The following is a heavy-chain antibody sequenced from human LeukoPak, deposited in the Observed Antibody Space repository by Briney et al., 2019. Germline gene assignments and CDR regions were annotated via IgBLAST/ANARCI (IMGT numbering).Heavy chain of an antibody. CDR1: GFTFSSYW. J-gene: IGHJ4*02. D-gene: IGHD6-19*01. V-gene: IGHV3-7*01. CDR2: IKQDGNEK. Sequence: GGSLRPSCAASGFTFSSYWMTWVRQAPGEGLEWVANIKQDGNEKNYMDSVKGRFTISRDSAKNSLFLQMNSLRVEDTAVYYCARDAYYNSGARGDYWGQGTLVTVSS. CDR3: ARDAYYNSGARGDY.